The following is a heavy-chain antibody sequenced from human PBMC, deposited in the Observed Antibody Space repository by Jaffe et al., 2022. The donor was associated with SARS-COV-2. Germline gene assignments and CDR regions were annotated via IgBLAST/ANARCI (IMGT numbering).Heavy chain of an antibody. CDR2: IKSRAHGGTT. Sequence: EVQLVESGGGLVKPGGSLRVSCIGSGFTFSDAWMGWIRQAPGKGLEWVGRIKSRAHGGTTEYAAPVKGRFTISRDDSKDTLFLQMDSLKTEDTALYFCITEFYGYNFNYWGQGTRVTVSS. J-gene: IGHJ4*02. CDR3: ITEFYGYNFNY. CDR1: GFTFSDAW. V-gene: IGHV3-15*01. D-gene: IGHD5-12*01.